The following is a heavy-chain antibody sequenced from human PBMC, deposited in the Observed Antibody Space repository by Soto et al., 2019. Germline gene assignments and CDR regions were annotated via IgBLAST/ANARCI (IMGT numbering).Heavy chain of an antibody. V-gene: IGHV4-30-4*01. CDR3: ARGSTYYGFVT. CDR1: GDSIGSGDYY. CDR2: IYYIGTT. D-gene: IGHD3-10*01. J-gene: IGHJ5*02. Sequence: QVQLQESGPRLVKPSQTLSLTCTVSGDSIGSGDYYWTWIRQPPGKGLEWIGYIYYIGTTFYNPSLESRVNISVDTSKNQFSLRVTSVTAADTAVYYCARGSTYYGFVTWGQGNLITVSS.